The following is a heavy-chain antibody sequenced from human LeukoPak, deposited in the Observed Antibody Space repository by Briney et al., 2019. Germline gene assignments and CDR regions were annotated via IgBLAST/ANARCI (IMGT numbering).Heavy chain of an antibody. V-gene: IGHV1-24*01. D-gene: IGHD1-26*01. CDR1: GYTLTELS. CDR3: ATNNGGSYYPGYYYGMDV. J-gene: IGHJ6*02. Sequence: ASVKVSCKVSGYTLTELSMHWVRQAPGKGLEWMGGFDPEDGETIYAQKFQGRVTMTEDTSTDTAYMELSSLRSEDTAVYYCATNNGGSYYPGYYYGMDVWGQGTTVTVSS. CDR2: FDPEDGET.